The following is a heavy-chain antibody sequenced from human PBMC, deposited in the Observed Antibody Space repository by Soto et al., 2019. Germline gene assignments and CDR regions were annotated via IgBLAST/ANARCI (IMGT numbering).Heavy chain of an antibody. V-gene: IGHV1-8*01. Sequence: QVQLVQSGAEVKKPGASVKVSCKASGYTFTSYDINWVRQATGQGLEWMGWMNPNSGNTGYAQKFQGRVTMTRNTSISTAYMEQSSLRSEDTAVYYCAITHLRFGEHHYWRQGTLVTGSS. D-gene: IGHD3-10*01. CDR3: AITHLRFGEHHY. J-gene: IGHJ4*02. CDR2: MNPNSGNT. CDR1: GYTFTSYD.